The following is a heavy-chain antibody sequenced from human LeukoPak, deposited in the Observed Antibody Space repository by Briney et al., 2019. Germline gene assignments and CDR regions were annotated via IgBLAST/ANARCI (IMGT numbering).Heavy chain of an antibody. Sequence: ASVKVSCKASAYTFSNYCFNWVRQAPGQGLEWMGWISAYNGNTKYAQKLQGRFTMSTDTSTSTAYMELRSLTSDDTAVYYCARDLDGSGSYYTDYWGQGTLVTVSS. CDR2: ISAYNGNT. CDR1: AYTFSNYC. V-gene: IGHV1-18*01. D-gene: IGHD3-10*01. J-gene: IGHJ4*02. CDR3: ARDLDGSGSYYTDY.